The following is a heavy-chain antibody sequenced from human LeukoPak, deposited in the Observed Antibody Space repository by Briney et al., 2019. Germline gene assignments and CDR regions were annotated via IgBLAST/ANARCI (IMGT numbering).Heavy chain of an antibody. D-gene: IGHD3-10*01. J-gene: IGHJ4*02. Sequence: SETLSLTCIVSGGSISSGGYYWSWIRQHPGKGLEWIGYIYYSGSTYYNPSLKSRVTISVDTSRNQFSLKLSSVTAADTAVYYCPRVRSAPYYYFDYWGQGTLVTVSS. CDR2: IYYSGST. CDR3: PRVRSAPYYYFDY. CDR1: GGSISSGGYY. V-gene: IGHV4-31*03.